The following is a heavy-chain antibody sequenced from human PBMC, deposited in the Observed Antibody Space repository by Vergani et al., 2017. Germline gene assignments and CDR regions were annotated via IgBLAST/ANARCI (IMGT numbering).Heavy chain of an antibody. V-gene: IGHV3-30*03. J-gene: IGHJ4*02. D-gene: IGHD3-16*01. CDR1: GFTFSSYG. CDR3: ARDTGGIDF. Sequence: QVQLVESGGGVVQPGRSLRLSCAASGFTFSSYGMHWVRQAPGKGLEWVAVISYDGSNKYYADSVKGRFTISRDNSKNTLYLQMNSLRAEDTAVYYCARDTGGIDFWGQGTLVTVSS. CDR2: ISYDGSNK.